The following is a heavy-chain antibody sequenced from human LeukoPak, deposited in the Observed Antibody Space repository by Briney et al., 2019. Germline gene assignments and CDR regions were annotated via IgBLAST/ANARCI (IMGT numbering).Heavy chain of an antibody. CDR1: GGSISSYY. CDR2: IYYSGST. J-gene: IGHJ6*03. Sequence: PSETLSLTCTVSGGSISSYYWSWIRQPPGKGLEWIGYIYYSGSTNYNPSLKSRVTISVDTSKNQFSLKLSSVTAADTAVYYCARERRGWVNYDFWSGSYHYMDVWGKGTTVTVSS. V-gene: IGHV4-59*01. CDR3: ARERRGWVNYDFWSGSYHYMDV. D-gene: IGHD3-3*01.